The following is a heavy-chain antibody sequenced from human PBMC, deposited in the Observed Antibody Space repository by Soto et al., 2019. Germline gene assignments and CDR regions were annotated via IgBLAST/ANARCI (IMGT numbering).Heavy chain of an antibody. CDR1: GFTFDDYA. CDR2: ISWNSGSI. CDR3: AKDPGAHYGSGNWFDP. J-gene: IGHJ5*02. Sequence: GGSLRLSCAASGFTFDDYAMHWVRQAPGKGLEWVSGISWNSGSIGYADSVKGRFTISRDNAKNSLYLQMNSLRAEDTALYYCAKDPGAHYGSGNWFDPWGQGTLVTVSS. D-gene: IGHD3-10*01. V-gene: IGHV3-9*01.